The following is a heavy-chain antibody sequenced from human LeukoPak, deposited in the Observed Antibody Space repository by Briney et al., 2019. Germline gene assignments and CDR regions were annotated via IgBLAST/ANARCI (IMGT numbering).Heavy chain of an antibody. V-gene: IGHV3-30-3*01. CDR3: ARDGARDYYDSSGHFDY. D-gene: IGHD3-22*01. J-gene: IGHJ4*02. CDR2: ISYDGSNK. CDR1: GFTFSSYA. Sequence: GRSLRLSCAASGFTFSSYAMHWVRQAPGMGLEWVAVISYDGSNKYYADSVKGRFTISRDNSKNTLYLQMNSLRAEDTAVYYCARDGARDYYDSSGHFDYWGQGTLVTVSS.